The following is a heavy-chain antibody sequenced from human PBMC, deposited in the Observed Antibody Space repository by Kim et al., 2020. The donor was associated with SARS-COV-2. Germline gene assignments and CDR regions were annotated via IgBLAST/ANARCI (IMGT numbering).Heavy chain of an antibody. CDR2: ISTSSTFV. V-gene: IGHV3-21*06. Sequence: GGSLRLSCEASGFTFIDYSMDWVRQAPGKGLEWVSSISTSSTFVSYADSVKGRLIVSRDNANNLLFLHMTSLRAEDTAVYYCVIETREGMDIWGQGTAVT. CDR1: GFTFIDYS. CDR3: VIETREGMDI. J-gene: IGHJ6*02.